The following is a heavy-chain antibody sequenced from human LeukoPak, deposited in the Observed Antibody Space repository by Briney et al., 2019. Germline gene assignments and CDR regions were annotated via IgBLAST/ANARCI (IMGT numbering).Heavy chain of an antibody. J-gene: IGHJ4*02. Sequence: QPGGSLRLSCAASGFTVSSNYMSWVRQAPGKGLECVSVIYTSGSTYYADSVKGRFTISRDNSQNTVYLQMNSLRAEDTAVYYCARDVQWLDQMGFDYWGQGTLVTVSS. D-gene: IGHD6-19*01. V-gene: IGHV3-66*01. CDR1: GFTVSSNY. CDR2: IYTSGST. CDR3: ARDVQWLDQMGFDY.